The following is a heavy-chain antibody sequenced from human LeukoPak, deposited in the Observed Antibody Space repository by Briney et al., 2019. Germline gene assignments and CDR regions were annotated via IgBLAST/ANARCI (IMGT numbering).Heavy chain of an antibody. J-gene: IGHJ6*03. Sequence: SETLSLTCTVSGGSISTANYYWGWVRQPPGKGLEWIGNIFYSGSTYYSPPLKSRLTISLDTSRNQFSLKLSSVTAADTAVYYCARQAQLRNYRFYYYYMDVWGKGTTVTISS. CDR3: ARQAQLRNYRFYYYYMDV. CDR1: GGSISTANYY. V-gene: IGHV4-39*01. D-gene: IGHD1-7*01. CDR2: IFYSGST.